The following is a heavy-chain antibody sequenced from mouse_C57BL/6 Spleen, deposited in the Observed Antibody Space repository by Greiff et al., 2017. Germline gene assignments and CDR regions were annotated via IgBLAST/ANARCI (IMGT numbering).Heavy chain of an antibody. Sequence: DVKLVESGGGLVQPGGSLKLSCAASGFTFSDYYMYWVRQTPEKRLEWVAYISNGGGSTYYPDTVKGRYTMTRDNAKNTLYLQMSRLKSEDTAVYCCARPPYGNDEGGSWFTYWGQGTLVTVSA. CDR1: GFTFSDYY. D-gene: IGHD2-2*01. CDR2: ISNGGGST. CDR3: ARPPYGNDEGGSWFTY. J-gene: IGHJ3*01. V-gene: IGHV5-12*01.